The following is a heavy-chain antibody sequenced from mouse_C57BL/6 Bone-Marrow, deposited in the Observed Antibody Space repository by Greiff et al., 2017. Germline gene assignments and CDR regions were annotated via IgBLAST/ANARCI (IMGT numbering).Heavy chain of an antibody. J-gene: IGHJ4*01. CDR1: GYTFTDYY. CDR3: AREGDYYYGSSPSYYAMDY. V-gene: IGHV1-75*01. D-gene: IGHD1-1*01. Sequence: QVQLQQSGPELVKPGASVKISCKASGYTFTDYYINWVKQRPGQGLEWIGWIFPGSGSTYYNEKFKGKATLTVDKSSSTAYMLLSSLTSEDSAVYFCAREGDYYYGSSPSYYAMDYWGQGTSVTVSS. CDR2: IFPGSGST.